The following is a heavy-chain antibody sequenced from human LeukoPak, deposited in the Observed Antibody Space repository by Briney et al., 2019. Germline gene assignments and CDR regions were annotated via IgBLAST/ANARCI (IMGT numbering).Heavy chain of an antibody. Sequence: PGGSLRLSCAASGFTFSSYSMNWVRQAPGKGLEWVSYISSSSSTIYYADSVKGRFTISRDNAKNSLYLQMNSLRAEDTAVYYCARDPHVLRYFDWSDYFDYWGQGTLVTVSS. CDR1: GFTFSSYS. J-gene: IGHJ4*02. CDR2: ISSSSSTI. CDR3: ARDPHVLRYFDWSDYFDY. D-gene: IGHD3-9*01. V-gene: IGHV3-48*01.